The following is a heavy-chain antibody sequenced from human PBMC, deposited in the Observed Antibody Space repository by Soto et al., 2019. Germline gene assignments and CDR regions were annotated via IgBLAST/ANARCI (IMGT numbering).Heavy chain of an antibody. J-gene: IGHJ6*02. Sequence: PGESLKISCKGSGYSFTSYWIGWVRQMPGKGLEWMGIIYPGDSDTRYSPSFQGQVTISADKSTSTAYLQWSSLKASDTAMYYCARHRYLDFWSGWYYYYGMDVWGQGTTVTVSS. V-gene: IGHV5-51*01. CDR1: GYSFTSYW. CDR3: ARHRYLDFWSGWYYYYGMDV. CDR2: IYPGDSDT. D-gene: IGHD3-3*01.